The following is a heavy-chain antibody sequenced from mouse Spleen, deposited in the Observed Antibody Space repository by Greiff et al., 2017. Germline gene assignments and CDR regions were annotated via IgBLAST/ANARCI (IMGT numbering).Heavy chain of an antibody. CDR2: IDPENGDT. CDR3: TTGYYDYDGGFAY. CDR1: GFNIKDDY. Sequence: EVKLMESGAELVRPGASVKLSCTASGFNIKDDYMHWVKQRPEQGLEWIGWIDPENGDTEYASKFQGKATITADTSSNTAYLQLSSLTSEDTAVYYCTTGYYDYDGGFAYWGQGTLVTVSA. J-gene: IGHJ3*01. V-gene: IGHV14-4*01. D-gene: IGHD2-4*01.